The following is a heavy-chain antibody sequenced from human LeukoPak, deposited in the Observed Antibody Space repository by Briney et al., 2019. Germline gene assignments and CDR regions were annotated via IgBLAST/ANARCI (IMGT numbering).Heavy chain of an antibody. CDR1: GYSISSRYY. CDR2: MYQGGRT. CDR3: ARDRTGDPDY. V-gene: IGHV4-38-2*02. J-gene: IGHJ4*02. D-gene: IGHD7-27*01. Sequence: PSETLCLTCTASGYSISSRYYWGWIRQPPGKGLEGIGSMYQGGRTNYHPSLKSRVNISVDTSKNQFSLKLSSVTAADTAVYYCARDRTGDPDYWGQGTLVTVSS.